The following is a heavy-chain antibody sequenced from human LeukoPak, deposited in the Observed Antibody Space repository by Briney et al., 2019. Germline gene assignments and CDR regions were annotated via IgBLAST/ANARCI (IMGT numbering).Heavy chain of an antibody. D-gene: IGHD6-13*01. CDR3: ARLGSSWTFDY. J-gene: IGHJ4*02. CDR2: IWYDGSHR. Sequence: GGSLRLSCVASEFTFSSYGMNWVRQAPGKGLEWVAVIWYDGSHRYYADSVKGRFTISRDNSKNTLYLQMDSLRAEDTAVYYCARLGSSWTFDYWGQGTLVTVSS. CDR1: EFTFSSYG. V-gene: IGHV3-33*01.